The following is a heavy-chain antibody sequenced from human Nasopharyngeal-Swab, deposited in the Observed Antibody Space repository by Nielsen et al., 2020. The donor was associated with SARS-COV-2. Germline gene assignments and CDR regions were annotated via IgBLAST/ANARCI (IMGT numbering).Heavy chain of an antibody. Sequence: GESLKISCKGSGYIFTSYWIGWVRQMPWKGLEWMGIIYPADSDSRYSLSFQGQVSISVYKSISTAYLQWNTLKASGTAIYYCVRRAFSASYFYFDYWGTGTLVTVSS. V-gene: IGHV5-51*01. CDR3: VRRAFSASYFYFDY. D-gene: IGHD1-26*01. CDR2: IYPADSDS. J-gene: IGHJ4*02. CDR1: GYIFTSYW.